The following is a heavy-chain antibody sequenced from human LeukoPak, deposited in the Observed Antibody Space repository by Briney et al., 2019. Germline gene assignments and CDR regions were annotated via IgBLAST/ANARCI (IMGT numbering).Heavy chain of an antibody. CDR3: AHWGRLGERKPRYFQH. D-gene: IGHD1-1*01. Sequence: GGSLRLSCAASGFTFSNAWMSWVRQAPGKWLEWVGRIKSKTDGGTTDYAAPVKGRFTISRDNAKNSLYLQMNSLRAEDTAVYYCAHWGRLGERKPRYFQHWGQGTLVTVSS. V-gene: IGHV3-15*01. J-gene: IGHJ1*01. CDR2: IKSKTDGGTT. CDR1: GFTFSNAW.